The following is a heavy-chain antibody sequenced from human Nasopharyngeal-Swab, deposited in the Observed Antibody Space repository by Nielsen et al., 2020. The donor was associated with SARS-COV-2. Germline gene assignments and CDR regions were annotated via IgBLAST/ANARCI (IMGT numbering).Heavy chain of an antibody. J-gene: IGHJ5*02. D-gene: IGHD3-3*01. CDR2: IYYSGGA. Sequence: RQATGKGLEWLGYIYYSGGANYNLSLKSRVTISVDTSKNQFSLKLNSVTAADTAVYYCAKYAHYDFLSGYHLGWFDPWGQGTLVTVSS. CDR3: AKYAHYDFLSGYHLGWFDP. V-gene: IGHV4-59*01.